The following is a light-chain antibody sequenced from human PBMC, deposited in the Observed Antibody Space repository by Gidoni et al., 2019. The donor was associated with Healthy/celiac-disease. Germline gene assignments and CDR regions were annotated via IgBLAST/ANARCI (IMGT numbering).Light chain of an antibody. Sequence: QSVLTQPPSVSQAPGQRVTISCTGSSYNIGAGYDVHWYQQLPGTAPKLLIYGNSNRPSGVSDRFSGSKSGTSASLAITGLQAEDEADYYCQSYDSSLSGSRVFGGGTKLTVL. J-gene: IGLJ3*02. CDR3: QSYDSSLSGSRV. CDR1: SYNIGAGYD. CDR2: GNS. V-gene: IGLV1-40*01.